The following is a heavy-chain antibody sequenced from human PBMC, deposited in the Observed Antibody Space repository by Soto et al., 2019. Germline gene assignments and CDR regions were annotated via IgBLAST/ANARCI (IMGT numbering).Heavy chain of an antibody. D-gene: IGHD3-22*01. Sequence: GASVQVSYKASGGTFSSYAISWVRKAPGQGLEWMGGIIPIFGTANYAQKFQGRVTITADESTSTAYMELSSLRSEDTAVYYCARDQLGDYYDSSGYCDWGQGTLVTVSS. CDR2: IIPIFGTA. V-gene: IGHV1-69*13. CDR1: GGTFSSYA. J-gene: IGHJ4*02. CDR3: ARDQLGDYYDSSGYCD.